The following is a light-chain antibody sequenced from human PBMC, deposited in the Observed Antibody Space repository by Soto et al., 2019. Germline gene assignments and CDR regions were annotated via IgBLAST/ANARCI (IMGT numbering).Light chain of an antibody. CDR3: QTWGTGRGV. Sequence: QLVLTQSPSASASLGASVKLTCTLSSGHSSYAIAWHQQQPEKGPRYLMKVSNDGSHTKGDGIPDRFSGSSSGAERYLTISSLQSEDEADYYCQTWGTGRGVFGGGTKLTVL. J-gene: IGLJ3*02. CDR2: VSNDGSH. CDR1: SGHSSYA. V-gene: IGLV4-69*01.